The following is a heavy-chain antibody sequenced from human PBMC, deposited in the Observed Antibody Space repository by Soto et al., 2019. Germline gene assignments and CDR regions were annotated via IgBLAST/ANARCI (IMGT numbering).Heavy chain of an antibody. CDR3: ARAADCTSVLCSPNFNWFDS. CDR1: GYTFSNFA. Sequence: ASVKVSCKASGYTFSNFAIHWVRQAPGQSLEWMGWINGGNGDRRYSQKFQGRVTITRDTSASTAYIELSSLRSEDTAVYYCARAADCTSVLCSPNFNWFDSWGHGTLVTVSS. D-gene: IGHD2-8*02. V-gene: IGHV1-3*01. J-gene: IGHJ5*01. CDR2: INGGNGDR.